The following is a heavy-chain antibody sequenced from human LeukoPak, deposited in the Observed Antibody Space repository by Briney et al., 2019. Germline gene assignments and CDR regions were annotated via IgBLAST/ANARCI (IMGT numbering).Heavy chain of an antibody. CDR2: ISGSGGST. J-gene: IGHJ4*02. CDR1: GFTFSNYA. Sequence: GGSLTLSCVASGFTFSNYAMSWVRQAPGKGLEWVSAISGSGGSTYYADSVKGRFTISRDNSKTTLYLQMNSLRAEDTAVYYCAGRTVGATFDYWGQGTLVTVSS. D-gene: IGHD1-26*01. CDR3: AGRTVGATFDY. V-gene: IGHV3-23*01.